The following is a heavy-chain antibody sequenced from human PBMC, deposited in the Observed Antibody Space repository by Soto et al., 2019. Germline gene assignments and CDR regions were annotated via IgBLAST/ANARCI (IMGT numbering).Heavy chain of an antibody. J-gene: IGHJ6*03. D-gene: IGHD2-2*01. CDR3: ARGLYCTSDSCYAAGIHSYYYDYMDV. CDR2: IWYDGSNK. V-gene: IGHV3-33*01. Sequence: QVQLVESGGGVVQPGRSLRLSCAASGFTFSSYGMHWVRQAPGKGLAWVAVIWYDGSNKYYADSVKGRFTISRDNSKNTLYLQMNSLRAEDTAVYYCARGLYCTSDSCYAAGIHSYYYDYMDVWGKGTTVTVSS. CDR1: GFTFSSYG.